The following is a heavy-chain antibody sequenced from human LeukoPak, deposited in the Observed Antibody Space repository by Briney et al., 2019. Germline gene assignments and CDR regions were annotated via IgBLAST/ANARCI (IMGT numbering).Heavy chain of an antibody. CDR2: IYYSGST. J-gene: IGHJ4*02. CDR1: GGSISSDY. V-gene: IGHV4-59*01. Sequence: PSETLSLTCTVSGGSISSDYWSWIRQPPGKGLEWIGYIYYSGSTNYNPSLKSRVTISVDTSKNQFSLKLSSVTAADTAVYYCARWIGDYGDYWGQGALVTVSS. CDR3: ARWIGDYGDY. D-gene: IGHD2-2*03.